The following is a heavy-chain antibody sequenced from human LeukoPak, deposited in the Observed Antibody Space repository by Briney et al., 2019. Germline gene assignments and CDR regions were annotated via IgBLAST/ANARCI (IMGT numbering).Heavy chain of an antibody. D-gene: IGHD5-24*01. CDR2: IYYSGST. J-gene: IGHJ4*02. V-gene: IGHV4-30-4*01. CDR3: ARSPWEEMATIFDY. CDR1: GGSISSGDYY. Sequence: SETLSLTCTVSGGSISSGDYYWSWIRQPPGKGLEWIGYIYYSGSTYYNPSLKSRVTISVDTSKNQFSLKLSSVTAADTAVYYCARSPWEEMATIFDYWGQGTLVTVSS.